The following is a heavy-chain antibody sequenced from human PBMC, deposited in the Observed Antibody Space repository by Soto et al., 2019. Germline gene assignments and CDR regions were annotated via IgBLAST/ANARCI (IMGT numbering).Heavy chain of an antibody. CDR3: AKDGGLGYCSSTSCYTFDY. CDR1: GFTFSSYA. CDR2: ISGSGGST. Sequence: GSLRLSCAASGFTFSSYAMSWVRQAPGKGLEWVSAISGSGGSTYYADSVKGRFTISRDNSKNTLYLQMNSLRAEDTAVYYCAKDGGLGYCSSTSCYTFDYWGQRTLVTVSS. V-gene: IGHV3-23*01. J-gene: IGHJ4*02. D-gene: IGHD2-2*02.